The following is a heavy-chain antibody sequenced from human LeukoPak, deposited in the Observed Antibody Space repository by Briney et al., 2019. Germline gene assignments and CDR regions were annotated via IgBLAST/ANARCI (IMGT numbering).Heavy chain of an antibody. D-gene: IGHD1/OR15-1a*01. CDR1: GFTFSSYW. V-gene: IGHV3-53*01. J-gene: IGHJ3*02. CDR3: ARELREHGVFDI. CDR2: IYSDGST. Sequence: GGSLRLSCAASGFTFSSYWMSWVRQAPGKGLEWVSEIYSDGSTNYEASVKGRFSISRANSKNTVYLQMNSLTAEDTAVYYCARELREHGVFDIWGQGTMVTVSS.